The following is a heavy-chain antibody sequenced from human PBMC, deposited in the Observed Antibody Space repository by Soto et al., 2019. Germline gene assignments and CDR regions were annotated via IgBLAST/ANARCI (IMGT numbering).Heavy chain of an antibody. V-gene: IGHV3-30-3*01. CDR2: ISYDGSNK. CDR3: ALIAADYYYGMDV. J-gene: IGHJ6*02. D-gene: IGHD6-13*01. Sequence: LRLSCAASGFTFSSYAMHWVRQAPGKGLEWVAVISYDGSNKYYADSVKGRFTISRDNSKNTLYLQMNSLRAEDTAVYYCALIAADYYYGMDVWGQGTTGTVS. CDR1: GFTFSSYA.